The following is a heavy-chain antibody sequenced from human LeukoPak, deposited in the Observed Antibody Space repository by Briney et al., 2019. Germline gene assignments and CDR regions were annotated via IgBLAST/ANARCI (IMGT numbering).Heavy chain of an antibody. Sequence: PGGSLRLSCAASGFTFSTYGIHWVRQAPGKGLEWVAVIWYDGSNKYYADSVKGRFTISRDNSKNTVYLEMNSLRAEDTAVYYCARQMRDGDYYYWGQGTLVTVSS. V-gene: IGHV3-33*01. CDR2: IWYDGSNK. J-gene: IGHJ4*02. D-gene: IGHD4-17*01. CDR3: ARQMRDGDYYY. CDR1: GFTFSTYG.